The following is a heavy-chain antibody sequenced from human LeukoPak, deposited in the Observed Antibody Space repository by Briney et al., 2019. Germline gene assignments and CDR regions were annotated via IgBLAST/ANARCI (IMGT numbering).Heavy chain of an antibody. V-gene: IGHV4-39*07. J-gene: IGHJ4*02. CDR2: IYYAGSN. D-gene: IGHD5-12*01. Sequence: PSETLSLTCSLFGVSITDDNYYWGWIRQPPGKGLEWIGTIYYAGSNYQNPTLKSRVTISIDTSKNQLSLRLTSVTAEDTAVYYCARATDIVATIVTGPIWVEPYDYWGQGTLVTVSS. CDR3: ARATDIVATIVTGPIWVEPYDY. CDR1: GVSITDDNYY.